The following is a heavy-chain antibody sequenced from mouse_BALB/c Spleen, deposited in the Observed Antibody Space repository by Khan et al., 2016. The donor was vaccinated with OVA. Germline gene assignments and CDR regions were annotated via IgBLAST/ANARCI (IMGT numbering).Heavy chain of an antibody. V-gene: IGHV5-6-3*01. Sequence: EVQGVESGGGLVQPGGSLKLSCAASGFTFSTYGMSWVRQTPDKRLELVASINSNGGYTYYPDSVKGRFTISRDNAKNTLYLQMSGLKSEDTAMYYGARGVYEFAYWGQGTLVTVSA. CDR1: GFTFSTYG. J-gene: IGHJ3*01. CDR2: INSNGGYT. D-gene: IGHD2-12*01. CDR3: ARGVYEFAY.